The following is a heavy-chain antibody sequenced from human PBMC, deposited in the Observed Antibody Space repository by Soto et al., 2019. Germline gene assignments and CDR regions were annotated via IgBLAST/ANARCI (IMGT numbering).Heavy chain of an antibody. D-gene: IGHD3-10*01. Sequence: ESGGGVVQPGRSLRLSCAASEFTFSRHGMHWVRQAPGKGLQWVGVIWSDGSNEVYADSVKGRFITSRDNSKNILYLQMNSLRAEDTAVYYCARERTFGDNKHNYMDVWGTGITVTVSS. CDR3: ARERTFGDNKHNYMDV. J-gene: IGHJ6*03. CDR1: EFTFSRHG. CDR2: IWSDGSNE. V-gene: IGHV3-33*01.